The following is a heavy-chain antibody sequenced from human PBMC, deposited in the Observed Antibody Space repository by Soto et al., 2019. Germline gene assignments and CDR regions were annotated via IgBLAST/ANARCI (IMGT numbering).Heavy chain of an antibody. V-gene: IGHV3-30-3*01. D-gene: IGHD3-3*01. CDR1: GFTFSSYA. CDR2: ISYDGSNK. Sequence: QVQLVESGGGVVQPGRSLRLSCAASGFTFSSYAMHWVHQAPGKGLEWVAVISYDGSNKYYADSVKGRFTISRDNSKNTLYLQMNSLRAEDTAVYYCARDKGLRFLEWLLRDWGQGTLVTVSS. J-gene: IGHJ4*02. CDR3: ARDKGLRFLEWLLRD.